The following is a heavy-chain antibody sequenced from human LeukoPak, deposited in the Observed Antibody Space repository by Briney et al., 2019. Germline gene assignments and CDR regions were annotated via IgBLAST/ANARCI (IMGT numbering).Heavy chain of an antibody. V-gene: IGHV3-30*02. CDR1: GFTFSSYA. D-gene: IGHD3-10*02. CDR2: IRYDGSNK. J-gene: IGHJ6*03. CDR3: AKDVRVVPASYYYYYMDV. Sequence: GRSLRLSCAASGFTFSSYAMHWVRQAPGKGLEWVAFIRYDGSNKYYADSVKGRFTISRDNSKNTLYLQMNSLRAEDTAVYYCAKDVRVVPASYYYYYMDVWGKGTTVTVSS.